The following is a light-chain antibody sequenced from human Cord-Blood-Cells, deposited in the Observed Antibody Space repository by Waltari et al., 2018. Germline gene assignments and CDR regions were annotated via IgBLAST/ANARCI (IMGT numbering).Light chain of an antibody. J-gene: IGLJ3*02. CDR3: QTWGTGIRV. V-gene: IGLV1-47*01. CDR1: SSNIGSNY. CDR2: RNN. Sequence: QSVLTQPPSASGTPGQRVTISCSGSSSNIGSNYVYWYQQLPGTAPKLLIYRNNQRPSGVPDRFSGSKSGTSASLAISGLRSEDEADYYCQTWGTGIRVFGGGTKLTVI.